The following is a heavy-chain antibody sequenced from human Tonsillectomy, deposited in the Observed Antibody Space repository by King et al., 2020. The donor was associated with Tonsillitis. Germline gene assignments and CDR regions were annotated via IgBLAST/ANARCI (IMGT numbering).Heavy chain of an antibody. J-gene: IGHJ4*02. CDR3: TTEDRDDYVWGSFRKDYDY. D-gene: IGHD3-16*02. CDR2: IKSKTDGGTT. V-gene: IGHV3-15*01. CDR1: GFTFSNAW. Sequence: VQLVESGGGLVKPGGSLRLSCAASGFTFSNAWMSWVRQAPGKGLEWVGRIKSKTDGGTTDYAAPVKGRFTSSRDDSKNTLFLQMNSLKTEDTAIYYCTTEDRDDYVWGSFRKDYDYWGQGTRVTVSS.